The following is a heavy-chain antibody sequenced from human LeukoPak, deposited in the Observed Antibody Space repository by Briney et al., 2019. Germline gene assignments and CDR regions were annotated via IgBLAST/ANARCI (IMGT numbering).Heavy chain of an antibody. D-gene: IGHD5-24*01. CDR3: ARDWTGEGNNYDIDY. CDR1: GFTFSSYG. V-gene: IGHV3-30*03. J-gene: IGHJ4*02. Sequence: PGGSLRLSCAASGFTFSSYGMHWVRQAPGKGLEWVTVISYDGTKKYYADSVKGRFTISRDNSKNTLYLQMNSLRAEDTALFYCARDWTGEGNNYDIDYWGQGTLVTVSS. CDR2: ISYDGTKK.